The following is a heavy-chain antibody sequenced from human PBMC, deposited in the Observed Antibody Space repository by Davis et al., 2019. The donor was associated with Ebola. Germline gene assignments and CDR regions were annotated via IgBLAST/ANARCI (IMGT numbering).Heavy chain of an antibody. CDR1: GFTVSSNH. Sequence: GESLKISCTASGFTVSSNHMSWVRQAPGKGLEWVSVIYDQSTAYADAVRGRFIISRYKSKNTLYLEMNSLSVDDTAVYYCSTTQWLREFDNWCQGTLVTISS. V-gene: IGHV3-53*04. CDR2: IYDQST. CDR3: STTQWLREFDN. D-gene: IGHD6-19*01. J-gene: IGHJ4*02.